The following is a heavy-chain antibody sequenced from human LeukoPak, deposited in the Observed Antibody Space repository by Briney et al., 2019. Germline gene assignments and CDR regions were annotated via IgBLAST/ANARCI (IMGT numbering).Heavy chain of an antibody. J-gene: IGHJ4*02. CDR2: MNPNSGYA. CDR3: ARGEYYGSGSWGY. D-gene: IGHD3-10*01. CDR1: GYSFISYD. Sequence: ASVKVSCKASGYSFISYDINWVRQAPGQGLEWMGWMNPNSGYAGFAQKFQGRVTSTRDTSTGTAYLELSSLRSEDTAVHFCARGEYYGSGSWGYWGQGTLVTASS. V-gene: IGHV1-8*02.